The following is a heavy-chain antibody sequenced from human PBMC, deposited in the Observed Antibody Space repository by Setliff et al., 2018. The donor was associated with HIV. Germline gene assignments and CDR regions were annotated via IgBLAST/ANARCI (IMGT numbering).Heavy chain of an antibody. Sequence: ASVKVSCKASGFTFNHYALSWVRQAPGQRPEWMGGTNPQSDIANYAQRSQGRVTITADHSTTTTYMELTSLRADDTAVYYCVRVGPWYYARSGYLASWDYWGQGTLVTVSS. CDR1: GFTFNHYA. CDR3: VRVGPWYYARSGYLASWDY. J-gene: IGHJ4*02. D-gene: IGHD3-22*01. CDR2: TNPQSDIA. V-gene: IGHV1-69*10.